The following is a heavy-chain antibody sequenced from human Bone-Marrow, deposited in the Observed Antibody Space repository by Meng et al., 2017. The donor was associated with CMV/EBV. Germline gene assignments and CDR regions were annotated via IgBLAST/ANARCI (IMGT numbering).Heavy chain of an antibody. V-gene: IGHV3-23*01. D-gene: IGHD6-13*01. J-gene: IGHJ4*02. CDR1: GFTFSSYA. CDR2: ISGSGGST. Sequence: LSLTCAASGFTFSSYAMSWVRQAPGKGLEWVSAISGSGGSTYYADSVKGRFTISRDNSKNTLYLQMNSLRAEDTAVYYCAKGKGIAAAGTPDYWGQGTLVTVSS. CDR3: AKGKGIAAAGTPDY.